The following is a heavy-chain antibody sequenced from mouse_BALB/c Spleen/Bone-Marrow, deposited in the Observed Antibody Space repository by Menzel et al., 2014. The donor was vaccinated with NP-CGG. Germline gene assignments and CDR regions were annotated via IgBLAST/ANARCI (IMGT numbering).Heavy chain of an antibody. CDR2: IYPGSGST. V-gene: IGHV1-77*01. J-gene: IGHJ3*01. D-gene: IGHD1-1*01. CDR1: GYTFTDCV. Sequence: QVQLQQSGPELVKPGASVKMSCKASGYTFTDCVISWVKQRTGQGLEWIGEIYPGSGSTYYNEKFKGKATLTADKSSNTAYMQLSSLTSEDSAVYFCARGGGYGSSWFAYWGQGTLVTVSA. CDR3: ARGGGYGSSWFAY.